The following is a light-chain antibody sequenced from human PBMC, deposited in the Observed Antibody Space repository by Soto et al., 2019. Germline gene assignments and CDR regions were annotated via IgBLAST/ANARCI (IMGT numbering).Light chain of an antibody. CDR2: GAS. CDR3: QQYNNWWT. V-gene: IGKV3-15*01. Sequence: EIVMTQSPASLYVSPGERATVSYRASQSVSSNLAWYQQKPGQAPRLIIYGASTRATGIPARFSDSGSGTEFTLTISSLQSEDFAVYYCQQYNNWWTFGQGTKVEIK. J-gene: IGKJ1*01. CDR1: QSVSSN.